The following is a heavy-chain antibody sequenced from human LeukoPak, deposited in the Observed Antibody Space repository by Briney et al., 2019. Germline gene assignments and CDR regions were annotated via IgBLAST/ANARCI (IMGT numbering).Heavy chain of an antibody. J-gene: IGHJ4*02. CDR2: ISAYNGNT. D-gene: IGHD1-26*01. Sequence: ASVKVSCKASGYTFTCYGISWVRQAPGQGLEWMGWISAYNGNTNYAQKLQGRVTMTTDTSTSTAYMELRSLRSDDTAVYYCARDVRIVGAPDYWGQGTLVTVSS. CDR3: ARDVRIVGAPDY. V-gene: IGHV1-18*01. CDR1: GYTFTCYG.